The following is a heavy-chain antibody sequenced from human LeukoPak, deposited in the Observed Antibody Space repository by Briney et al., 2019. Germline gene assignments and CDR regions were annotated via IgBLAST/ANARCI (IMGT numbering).Heavy chain of an antibody. D-gene: IGHD6-13*01. Sequence: GGSLRLSCAASGFTFSSYSMKWVRQAPGKGLEGVSSMSNSSSYIYYADSVKGRFTISRDNAKNSLYLQMNSLRDEDTAVYYCARESDESIAAAGFEFDYWGQGTLVTVSS. CDR3: ARESDESIAAAGFEFDY. CDR2: MSNSSSYI. V-gene: IGHV3-21*01. J-gene: IGHJ4*02. CDR1: GFTFSSYS.